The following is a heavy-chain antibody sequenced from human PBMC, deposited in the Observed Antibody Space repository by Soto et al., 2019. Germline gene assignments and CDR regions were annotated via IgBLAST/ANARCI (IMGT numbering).Heavy chain of an antibody. J-gene: IGHJ4*02. CDR3: AKGRVSTVTTSAIDY. CDR2: ISYDGSNK. CDR1: GFTFSSYG. Sequence: GGSLRLSCAASGFTFSSYGMHWVRQAPGKGLEWVAVISYDGSNKYYADSVKGRFTISRDNSKNTLYLQMNSLRAEDTAVYYCAKGRVSTVTTSAIDYWGQGTLVTVSS. D-gene: IGHD4-17*01. V-gene: IGHV3-30*18.